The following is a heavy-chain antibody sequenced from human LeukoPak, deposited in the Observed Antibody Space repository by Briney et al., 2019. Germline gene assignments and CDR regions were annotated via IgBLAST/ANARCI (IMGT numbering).Heavy chain of an antibody. Sequence: SETLSLACTVSGGSISSSSYYRGWIRQPPGKGLEWIGSIYYSGSTYYNPSLKSRVTISVDTSKNQFSLKLSSVTAADTAVYYCARGGEGIAVAGFDYWGQGTLVTVSS. CDR1: GGSISSSSYY. D-gene: IGHD6-19*01. J-gene: IGHJ4*02. CDR2: IYYSGST. CDR3: ARGGEGIAVAGFDY. V-gene: IGHV4-39*07.